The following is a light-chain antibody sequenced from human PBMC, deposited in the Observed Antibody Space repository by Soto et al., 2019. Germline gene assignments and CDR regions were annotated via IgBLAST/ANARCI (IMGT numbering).Light chain of an antibody. CDR3: QQFNSYPLMYT. Sequence: AIQLTQSPSSLSASVGDRVTITCRASQGISSALAWYQQKPGKAPKLLIYDASSLENGVPSRFSGSGSGTDFTLTISSLQPEDFATYYCQQFNSYPLMYTFGQGTKLEIK. CDR1: QGISSA. V-gene: IGKV1-13*02. J-gene: IGKJ2*01. CDR2: DAS.